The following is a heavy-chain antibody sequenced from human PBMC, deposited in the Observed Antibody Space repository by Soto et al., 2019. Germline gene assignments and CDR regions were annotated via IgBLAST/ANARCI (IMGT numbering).Heavy chain of an antibody. J-gene: IGHJ6*02. D-gene: IGHD2-2*02. Sequence: SVKVACNASGFTFISSPVEWVRQARGQRLELIGWIVVGSGNTNYAQKFQERVTITRDMSTSTAYMEMSSLRSEDTAVYYCAAGYCSSTSCYRPYYYYGMDVWAQGTTVTVSS. CDR3: AAGYCSSTSCYRPYYYYGMDV. CDR2: IVVGSGNT. CDR1: GFTFISSP. V-gene: IGHV1-58*01.